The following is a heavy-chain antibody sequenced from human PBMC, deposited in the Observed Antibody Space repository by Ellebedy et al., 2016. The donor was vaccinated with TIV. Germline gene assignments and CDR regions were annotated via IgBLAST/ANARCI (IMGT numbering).Heavy chain of an antibody. J-gene: IGHJ4*02. CDR2: ISNSSDYT. Sequence: GESLKISXAAPGFTFSDYYMSWIRQAPGKGLEWISYISNSSDYTNYADSVKGRFSISRDNAKNSLYLQMNSLSAEDTAVYYCARAPCHTIICYLQYYFDYWGQGTLVTVSS. V-gene: IGHV3-11*06. D-gene: IGHD3-22*01. CDR3: ARAPCHTIICYLQYYFDY. CDR1: GFTFSDYY.